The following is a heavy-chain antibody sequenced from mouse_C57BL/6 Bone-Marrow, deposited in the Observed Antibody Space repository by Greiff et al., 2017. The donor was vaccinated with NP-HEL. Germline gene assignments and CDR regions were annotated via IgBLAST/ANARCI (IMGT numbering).Heavy chain of an antibody. V-gene: IGHV7-3*01. CDR2: IRNKANGYTT. Sequence: EVQRVESGGGLVQPGGSLSLSCAASGFTFTDYYMSWVRQPPGKALEWLGFIRNKANGYTTEYSASVKGRFTISRDNSQSILYLQMNALRAEDSATYYCARVGNWDRDWYFDVWGTGTTVTVSS. CDR3: ARVGNWDRDWYFDV. CDR1: GFTFTDYY. J-gene: IGHJ1*03. D-gene: IGHD4-1*01.